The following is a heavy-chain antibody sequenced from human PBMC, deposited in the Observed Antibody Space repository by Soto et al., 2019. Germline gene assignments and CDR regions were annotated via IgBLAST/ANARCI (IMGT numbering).Heavy chain of an antibody. CDR1: GFTFSSYA. V-gene: IGHV3-23*01. D-gene: IGHD3-3*01. CDR3: RGATDFWSGGVYFDY. Sequence: PGGSLRLSCAASGFTFSSYAMSWVRQAPGKGLEWVSAISGSGGSTYYADSVKGRFTISRDNSKNTLYLQMNSLRAEDTAVYYCRGATDFWSGGVYFDYWGQGTLVTVSS. J-gene: IGHJ4*02. CDR2: ISGSGGST.